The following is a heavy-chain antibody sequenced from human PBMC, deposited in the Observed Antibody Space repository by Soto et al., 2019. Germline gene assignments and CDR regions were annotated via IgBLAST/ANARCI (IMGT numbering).Heavy chain of an antibody. CDR2: ISGSGGST. CDR1: GFTFSSYA. J-gene: IGHJ4*02. D-gene: IGHD2-2*01. V-gene: IGHV3-23*01. CDR3: AKDLYPLGSSTSRPYYFDY. Sequence: CAASGFTFSSYAMSWVRQAPGKGLEWVSAISGSGGSTYYADSVKGRFTISRDNSKNTLYLQMNSLRAEDTAVYYCAKDLYPLGSSTSRPYYFDYWGQGTLVTVSS.